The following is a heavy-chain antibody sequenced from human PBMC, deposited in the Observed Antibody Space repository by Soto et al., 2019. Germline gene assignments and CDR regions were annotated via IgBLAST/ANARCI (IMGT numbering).Heavy chain of an antibody. D-gene: IGHD3-10*01. J-gene: IGHJ6*02. V-gene: IGHV1-69*06. CDR3: ARDRATMVRGVTLYYYYYGMDV. CDR1: GGTFSSYA. CDR2: IIPIFGTA. Sequence: GASVKVSCKAYGGTFSSYAISLVGQAPGQGLEWMGGIIPIFGTANYAQKFQGRVTITADKSTSTAYMELSSLRSEDTAVYYCARDRATMVRGVTLYYYYYGMDVWGQGTTVTVSS.